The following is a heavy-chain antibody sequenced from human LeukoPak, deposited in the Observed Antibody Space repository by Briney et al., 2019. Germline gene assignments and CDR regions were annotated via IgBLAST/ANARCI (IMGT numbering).Heavy chain of an antibody. V-gene: IGHV1-18*01. CDR2: ISDYNGNT. CDR3: ARDKAVASIYWFDP. D-gene: IGHD6-19*01. Sequence: ASVKVSCKPSGYTFTSYGISWVRQAPGQGLEWMGWISDYNGNTTYAPKLQGRVTMTTDTSTSTAYMELRSLRSDDTAVYYCARDKAVASIYWFDPCGQGTLVTVSS. J-gene: IGHJ5*02. CDR1: GYTFTSYG.